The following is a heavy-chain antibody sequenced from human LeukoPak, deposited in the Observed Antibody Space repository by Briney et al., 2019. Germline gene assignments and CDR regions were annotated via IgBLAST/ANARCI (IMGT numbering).Heavy chain of an antibody. CDR1: GYTFTNYG. J-gene: IGHJ6*02. CDR2: ISAYNGNT. CDR3: ARDMETTVTHVDYYYYGMDV. V-gene: IGHV1-18*01. Sequence: ASVKVSCKASGYTFTNYGISWVRQAPGQGLEWMGWISAYNGNTNNAQKLQGRVTMTTDTSTSTAYMELRSLRSDDTAVYYCARDMETTVTHVDYYYYGMDVWGQGTTVTVSS. D-gene: IGHD4-17*01.